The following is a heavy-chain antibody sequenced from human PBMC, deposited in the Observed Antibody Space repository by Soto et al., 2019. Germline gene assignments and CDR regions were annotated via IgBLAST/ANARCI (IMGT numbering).Heavy chain of an antibody. CDR2: IRSKAYGGTT. V-gene: IGHV3-49*04. J-gene: IGHJ3*01. Sequence: PGGSLRLSCTASGFTFGDYAMSWVRQAPGKGLEWVGFIRSKAYGGTTEYAASVKGRFTISRDDSRSIAYLQMNSLKTEDTAVYYCTRVGIFGVVLPDDAFDVWGQGTMVTVSS. CDR1: GFTFGDYA. CDR3: TRVGIFGVVLPDDAFDV. D-gene: IGHD3-3*01.